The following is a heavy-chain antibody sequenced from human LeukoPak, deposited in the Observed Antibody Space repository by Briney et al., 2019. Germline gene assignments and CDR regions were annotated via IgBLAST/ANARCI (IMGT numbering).Heavy chain of an antibody. V-gene: IGHV1-69*06. Sequence: SVKVSCKASGGTFSSYAISWVRQAPGQGLEWMGGIIPIFGTANYAQKFQGRVTITADKSTSTAYMELSSLRSEDTAVYYCARHGDTGTTNWFDPWGQGTLVTVSS. CDR2: IIPIFGTA. D-gene: IGHD1-1*01. CDR3: ARHGDTGTTNWFDP. CDR1: GGTFSSYA. J-gene: IGHJ5*02.